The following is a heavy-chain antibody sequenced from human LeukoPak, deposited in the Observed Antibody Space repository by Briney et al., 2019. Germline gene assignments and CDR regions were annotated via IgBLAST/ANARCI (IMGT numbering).Heavy chain of an antibody. CDR2: ISGSGGST. CDR1: GFTFSSYD. J-gene: IGHJ4*02. CDR3: AKDASYSSGWDLFDY. Sequence: PGGSLRLSCAASGFTFSSYDMSWVRQAPGKGLEWVSAISGSGGSTYYADSVKGRFTISRDNSKNTLYLQMNSLRAEDTAVYYCAKDASYSSGWDLFDYWGQGTLVTVSS. D-gene: IGHD6-19*01. V-gene: IGHV3-23*01.